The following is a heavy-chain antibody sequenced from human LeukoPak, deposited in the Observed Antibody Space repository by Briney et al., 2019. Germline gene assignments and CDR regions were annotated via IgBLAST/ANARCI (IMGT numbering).Heavy chain of an antibody. D-gene: IGHD6-19*01. CDR3: ARASGIAVAGPDY. CDR1: GGSISSSNW. Sequence: PSETLSLTCAVSGGSISSSNWWSWVRQPPGKGLEWIGEINHSGSTNYNPSLKSRVTISVDTSKNQFSLKLSSVTAADTAVYYCARASGIAVAGPDYWGQGTLVTVSS. V-gene: IGHV4-4*02. J-gene: IGHJ4*02. CDR2: INHSGST.